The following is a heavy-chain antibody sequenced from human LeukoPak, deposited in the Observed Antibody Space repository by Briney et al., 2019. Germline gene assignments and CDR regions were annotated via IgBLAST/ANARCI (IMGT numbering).Heavy chain of an antibody. CDR2: INHSGST. J-gene: IGHJ4*02. D-gene: IGHD3-16*02. CDR1: GGSFSGYY. V-gene: IGHV4-34*01. CDR3: ARRVYDYVWGSYRPIDY. Sequence: KPSETLSLTCAVYGGSFSGYYWSWLRQPPGKGLEWVGEINHSGSTNYNPSLKSRVTISVDTSKNQFSLKLSSVTAADTAVYYCARRVYDYVWGSYRPIDYWGQGTLVTVSS.